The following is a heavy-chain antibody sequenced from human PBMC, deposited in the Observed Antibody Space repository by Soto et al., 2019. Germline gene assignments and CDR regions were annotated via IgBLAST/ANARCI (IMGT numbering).Heavy chain of an antibody. CDR1: GYTFISYY. CDR2: IDPSGART. Sequence: QVQVQQSGAEVKEPGASVRLSCKASGYTFISYYMHWVRQAPGQGLELMGIIDPSGARTTYAQRFRRRVTMSWDTSRSTVYMYMTSLSPDDTAVYFCATTIIYGDPGDYWGQGTVVSVSS. D-gene: IGHD4-17*01. V-gene: IGHV1-46*01. CDR3: ATTIIYGDPGDY. J-gene: IGHJ4*02.